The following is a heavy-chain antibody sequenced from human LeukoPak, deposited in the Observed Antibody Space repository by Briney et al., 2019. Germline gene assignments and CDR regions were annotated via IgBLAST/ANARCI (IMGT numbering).Heavy chain of an antibody. V-gene: IGHV3-7*01. CDR1: GFGFSNYW. Sequence: GGSLRLSCAASGFGFSNYWMSWVRQAPGKGLEWVANMNEDGSEKNYVDSVKGRFTISRDNAQDSLYLQMNSLRAEDTAVYYCARDRGYSNFDYWGQGTLLTFSS. J-gene: IGHJ4*02. CDR2: MNEDGSEK. CDR3: ARDRGYSNFDY. D-gene: IGHD4-11*01.